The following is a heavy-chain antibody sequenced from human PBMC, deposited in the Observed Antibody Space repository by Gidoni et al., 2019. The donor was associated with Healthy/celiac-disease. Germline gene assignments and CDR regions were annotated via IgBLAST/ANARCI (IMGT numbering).Heavy chain of an antibody. CDR2: ISYDGSNK. CDR3: ARDARYSGSYYLGYYFDY. V-gene: IGHV3-30*01. D-gene: IGHD1-26*01. CDR1: GFTFSSYA. J-gene: IGHJ4*02. Sequence: QVQLVESGGGVVQPGRSLRLSCAASGFTFSSYAMHWVRQAPGKGLEWVAVISYDGSNKYYADSVKGRFTISRDNSKNTLYLQMNSLRAEDTAVYYCARDARYSGSYYLGYYFDYWGQGTLVTVSS.